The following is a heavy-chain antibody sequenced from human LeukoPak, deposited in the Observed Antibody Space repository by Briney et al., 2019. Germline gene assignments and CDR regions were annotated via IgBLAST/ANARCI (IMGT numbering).Heavy chain of an antibody. CDR1: GFTFSSYS. Sequence: GGSLRLSCAASGFTFSSYSMNWVRQAPGKGLEWVSSISSSSSYIYYADSVKGRFTISGDNAKNSLYLQMNSLRAEDTAVYYCARDTGYSSSWPQNYDYWGQGTLVTVSS. V-gene: IGHV3-21*01. D-gene: IGHD6-13*01. J-gene: IGHJ4*02. CDR2: ISSSSSYI. CDR3: ARDTGYSSSWPQNYDY.